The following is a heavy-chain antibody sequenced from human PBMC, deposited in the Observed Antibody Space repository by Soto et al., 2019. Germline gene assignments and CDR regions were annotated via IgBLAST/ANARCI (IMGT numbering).Heavy chain of an antibody. Sequence: GASVKVSCKASGGTFSSYAISWVRQAPGQGLEWMGGIIPIFGTANYAQKFQGRVTITADESTSTAYMELSSLRSEDTAVYYCARVGYYDILTGYFLPRRTRENYYYYGMDVWGQGTTVTVSS. D-gene: IGHD3-9*01. CDR3: ARVGYYDILTGYFLPRRTRENYYYYGMDV. V-gene: IGHV1-69*13. J-gene: IGHJ6*02. CDR1: GGTFSSYA. CDR2: IIPIFGTA.